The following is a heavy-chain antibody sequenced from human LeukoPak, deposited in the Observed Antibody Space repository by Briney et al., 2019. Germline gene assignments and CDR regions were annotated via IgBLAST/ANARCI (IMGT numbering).Heavy chain of an antibody. CDR2: IHPGDFDT. CDR3: ARQDLAAAFDV. CDR1: GYSFTTYW. J-gene: IGHJ3*01. Sequence: GESLKISCKGSGYSFTTYWIGWVRQMPGKGLEWMGIIHPGDFDTRYSPSFQGQVTISADRSISTAYLQWSSLKASDTAMYYCARQDLAAAFDVWGQGTMVTVSS. D-gene: IGHD6-13*01. V-gene: IGHV5-51*01.